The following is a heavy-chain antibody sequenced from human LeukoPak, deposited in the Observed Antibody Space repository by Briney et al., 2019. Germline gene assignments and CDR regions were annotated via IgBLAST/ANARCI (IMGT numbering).Heavy chain of an antibody. V-gene: IGHV3-74*01. CDR2: INSDGSST. Sequence: GGSLRLSCAASGFTFSSYSMNWVRQAPGKGLVWVSRINSDGSSTSYADSVKGRFTISRDNAKNTLYLQMNSLRAEDTAAYYCARAQRKHLIFGGIAVFFAFDIWGQGTKVTVSS. D-gene: IGHD3/OR15-3a*01. CDR1: GFTFSSYS. J-gene: IGHJ3*02. CDR3: ARAQRKHLIFGGIAVFFAFDI.